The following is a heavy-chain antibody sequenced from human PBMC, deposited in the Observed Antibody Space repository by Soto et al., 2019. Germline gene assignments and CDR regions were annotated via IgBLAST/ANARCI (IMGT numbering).Heavy chain of an antibody. CDR2: IYYSGST. V-gene: IGHV4-31*03. J-gene: IGHJ6*02. CDR1: GGSISSGGYY. CDR3: ARELRFGEDYYGMDV. Sequence: QVQLQESGPGLVKPSQTLSLTCTVSGGSISSGGYYWSWIRQHPGKGLEWIGYIYYSGSTYYNPSLKRRVTISVATSKNQFTRKLSSVTAADTAVDYCARELRFGEDYYGMDVWGQGTTVTVSS. D-gene: IGHD3-10*01.